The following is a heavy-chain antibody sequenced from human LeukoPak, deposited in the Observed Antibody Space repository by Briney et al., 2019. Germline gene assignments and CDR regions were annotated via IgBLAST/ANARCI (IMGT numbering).Heavy chain of an antibody. CDR1: GGSISSSSYY. V-gene: IGHV4-39*07. J-gene: IGHJ4*02. CDR2: IYYSGST. CDR3: ARLTRVGATTGFDY. Sequence: SDTLSLTCTVSGGSISSSSYYWGWIRQPPGKGLEWIGSIYYSGSTYYNPSLKSRVTISVDTSKNQFSLKLSSVTAADTAVYYCARLTRVGATTGFDYWGQGTLVTVSS. D-gene: IGHD1-26*01.